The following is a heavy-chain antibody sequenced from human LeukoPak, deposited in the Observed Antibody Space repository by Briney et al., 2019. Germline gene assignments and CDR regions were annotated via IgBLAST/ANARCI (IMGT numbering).Heavy chain of an antibody. CDR3: TTDWGLDP. Sequence: RPGGSLRLSCAASGFTFDDYGMSWVRQAPGKGLEWVGRIKSKTDGGTTDYAAPVKGRFTISRDDSKNTMYLQMNSLKTEDTAIYYCTTDWGLDPWGQGTLVTVSS. CDR2: IKSKTDGGTT. CDR1: GFTFDDYG. D-gene: IGHD3-16*01. J-gene: IGHJ5*02. V-gene: IGHV3-15*01.